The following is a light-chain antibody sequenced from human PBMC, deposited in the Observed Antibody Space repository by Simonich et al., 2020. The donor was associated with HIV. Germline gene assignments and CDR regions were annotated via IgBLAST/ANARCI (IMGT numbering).Light chain of an antibody. J-gene: IGLJ3*02. CDR2: EGS. V-gene: IGLV2-23*01. Sequence: QSALPHPPPVFGSPGQPFPISCTGTTIDVGNYNLFSCSQHHPGKAPHLMIDEGSKRPSGFSNRFAGSKAGNTASLTISGLQAEDEADYYCCSYAGNNTWVFGGGTKLTVL. CDR1: TIDVGNYNL. CDR3: CSYAGNNTWV.